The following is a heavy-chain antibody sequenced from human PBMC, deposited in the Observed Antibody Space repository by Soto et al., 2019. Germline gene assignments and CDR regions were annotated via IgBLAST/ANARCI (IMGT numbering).Heavy chain of an antibody. D-gene: IGHD5-18*01. CDR1: GGSFSGYY. CDR3: ARGFGVAVKAMVLYYNYGMDE. J-gene: IGHJ6*04. CDR2: INHSGST. V-gene: IGHV4-34*01. Sequence: LSGTLAITCSVYGGSFSGYYWSWIRQPPGKGLEWIGEINHSGSTNYNPSLKSRVTISVDTSKNQFSLKLSSVTAADTAVYYCARGFGVAVKAMVLYYNYGMDEWGKGTTVT.